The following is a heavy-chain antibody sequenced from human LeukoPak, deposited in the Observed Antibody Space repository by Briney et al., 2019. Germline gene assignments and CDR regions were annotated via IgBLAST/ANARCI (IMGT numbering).Heavy chain of an antibody. CDR1: GLTLSNYW. CDR3: AREVVATNLGYFDY. V-gene: IGHV3-74*01. D-gene: IGHD5-12*01. Sequence: GGSLRLSCAASGLTLSNYWMHWVRQAPGKGLVWVSRMNSDGSGTSYADSVKGRFTISRDNAKNTLYLQMNSLRAEDTGVYYCAREVVATNLGYFDYWGQGTLVTVSS. J-gene: IGHJ4*02. CDR2: MNSDGSGT.